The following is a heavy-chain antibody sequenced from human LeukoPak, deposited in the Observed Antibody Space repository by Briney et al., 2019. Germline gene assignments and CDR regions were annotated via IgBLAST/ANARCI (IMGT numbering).Heavy chain of an antibody. CDR2: IRYDGSNK. Sequence: GRSLRLSCAASGFTFSSYGMHWVRQAPGKGLEWVAFIRYDGSNKYYADSVKGRFTISRDNSKNTLYLQMNSLRAEDTAVYYCAKDRTARSVTLEYFQHWGQGTLVTVSS. J-gene: IGHJ1*01. V-gene: IGHV3-30*02. D-gene: IGHD4-17*01. CDR1: GFTFSSYG. CDR3: AKDRTARSVTLEYFQH.